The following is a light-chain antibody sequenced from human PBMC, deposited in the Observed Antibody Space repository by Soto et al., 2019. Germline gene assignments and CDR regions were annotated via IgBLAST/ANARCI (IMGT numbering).Light chain of an antibody. CDR3: QKYNNGPPAT. Sequence: DIQMIQSPSSLSASVGDRVTITCRASQNINNYLAWYQQKPGNAPKLLIYAASTLQSGVPSRFSGGGSGTDFTLTISSLQPEDVATYYCQKYNNGPPATFGPGTKV. CDR1: QNINNY. CDR2: AAS. V-gene: IGKV1-27*01. J-gene: IGKJ3*01.